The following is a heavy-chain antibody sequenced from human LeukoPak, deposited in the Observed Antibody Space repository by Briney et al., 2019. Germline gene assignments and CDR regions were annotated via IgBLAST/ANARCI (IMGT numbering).Heavy chain of an antibody. D-gene: IGHD4-17*01. CDR3: ADPSTVTRAFDI. V-gene: IGHV4-39*01. J-gene: IGHJ3*02. CDR2: IYYSGST. CDR1: GGSISSSSYY. Sequence: SETLSLTCTVSGGSISSSSYYWGWIRQPPGKGLEWIGSIYYSGSTYYNPSLKSRVTMSVDTSKNQFSLKLSSVTAADTAVYYCADPSTVTRAFDIWGQGTMVTVSS.